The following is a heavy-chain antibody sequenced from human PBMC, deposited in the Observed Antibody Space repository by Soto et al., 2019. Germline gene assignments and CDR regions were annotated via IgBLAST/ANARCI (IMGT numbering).Heavy chain of an antibody. CDR1: GFIFSKYG. CDR3: AKDLGSGKPYYYYAMDV. V-gene: IGHV3-30*18. Sequence: GGSLRLSCAASGFIFSKYGMHWVRQAPGKGLEWVAVISYDGSNKYYAESVKGRFIISRDRSENTLYLQMNSLRAEDTALYYCAKDLGSGKPYYYYAMDVWGQGTTVTVSS. D-gene: IGHD3-10*01. CDR2: ISYDGSNK. J-gene: IGHJ6*02.